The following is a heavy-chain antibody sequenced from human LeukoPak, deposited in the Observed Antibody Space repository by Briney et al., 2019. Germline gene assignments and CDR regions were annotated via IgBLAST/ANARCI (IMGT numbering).Heavy chain of an antibody. CDR1: GYTLTELS. D-gene: IGHD3-9*01. CDR3: ATFRQTYDILTGYLIGPFDY. V-gene: IGHV1-24*01. Sequence: ASVKVSCKVSGYTLTELSMHWVRQAPGEGLEWMGGFDPEDGETIYAQKFQGRVTMTEDTSTDTAYMELSSLRSEDTAVYYCATFRQTYDILTGYLIGPFDYWGQGTLVTVSS. CDR2: FDPEDGET. J-gene: IGHJ4*02.